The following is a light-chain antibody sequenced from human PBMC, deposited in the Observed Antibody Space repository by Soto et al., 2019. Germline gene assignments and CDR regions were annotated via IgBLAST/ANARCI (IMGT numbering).Light chain of an antibody. CDR3: KQYRRSTPDT. J-gene: IGKJ2*01. CDR2: GAS. V-gene: IGKV3-20*01. Sequence: EIVLTQSPGTLSLSPGERATLSCSASPSVSSSYLAWYQQKPGQAPRLLIYGASSRATGIPARFSGSGSGTDFTLTISSLEPEDFAGYYCKQYRRSTPDTIDQGPMLEIK. CDR1: PSVSSSY.